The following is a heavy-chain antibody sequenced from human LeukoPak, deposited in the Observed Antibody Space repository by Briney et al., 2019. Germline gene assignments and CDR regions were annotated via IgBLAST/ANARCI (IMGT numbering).Heavy chain of an antibody. CDR1: GYTFTGYY. CDR2: INPNSGGT. V-gene: IGHV1-2*06. J-gene: IGHJ4*02. CDR3: ARAQTYYYDSSGYYYPDY. D-gene: IGHD3-22*01. Sequence: ASVKVSCKASGYTFTGYYMHWVRQAPGQGLEWMGRINPNSGGTNYAQKFQGRVTMTRDTSISTAYMELSRLRSDDTAVYYCARAQTYYYDSSGYYYPDYWGQGTLVTVSS.